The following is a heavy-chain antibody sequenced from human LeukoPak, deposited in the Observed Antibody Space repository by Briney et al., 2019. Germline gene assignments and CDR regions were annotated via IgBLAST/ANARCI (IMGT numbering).Heavy chain of an antibody. J-gene: IGHJ4*02. CDR2: IYYSGST. D-gene: IGHD2-21*02. CDR1: GVSISSYY. V-gene: IGHV4-59*01. Sequence: SETLSLTCTGSGVSISSYYWSWIRQPPGKGLEWIGYIYYSGSTNYNPSLKSRVPISVDTSKNQFSLKLSSVTAADTAVYYCARDKKGGGDVDYWGQGTLVTVSS. CDR3: ARDKKGGGDVDY.